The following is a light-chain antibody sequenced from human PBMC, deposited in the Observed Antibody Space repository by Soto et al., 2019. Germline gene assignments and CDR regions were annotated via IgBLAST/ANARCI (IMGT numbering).Light chain of an antibody. V-gene: IGKV1-5*01. CDR1: QSISSW. J-gene: IGKJ1*01. CDR2: DGS. CDR3: QQYNSYRWT. Sequence: DIQMTQSPSTLSASVGDRVTITCRASQSISSWLAWYQQKPGKAPKLLIYDGSSLESGVPSRFSGSGSGTEFTLTISSLQPDDFATYYCQQYNSYRWTFGQGTKVDIK.